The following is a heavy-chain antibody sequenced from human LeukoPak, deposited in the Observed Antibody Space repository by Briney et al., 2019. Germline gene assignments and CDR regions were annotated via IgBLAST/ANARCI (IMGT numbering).Heavy chain of an antibody. CDR3: ATQMGATVTTGEFDY. CDR2: FNPEDGET. CDR1: GYTFTELS. D-gene: IGHD4-17*01. J-gene: IGHJ4*02. V-gene: IGHV1-24*01. Sequence: ASVKVSCKASGYTFTELSMHWVRQAPGKGLEWMGGFNPEDGETIYAQKFQGRVTMTEDTSTDTAYMELSSLRSEDTAVYYCATQMGATVTTGEFDYWGQGTLVTVSS.